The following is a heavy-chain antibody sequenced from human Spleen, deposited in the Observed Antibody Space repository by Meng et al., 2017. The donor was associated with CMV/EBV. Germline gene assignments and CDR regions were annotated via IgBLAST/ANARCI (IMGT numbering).Heavy chain of an antibody. V-gene: IGHV3-30*02. Sequence: GESLKISCEASGFTFDNYGVNWVRQAPGKGLEWVSFIQYDGSDKYYAEYVRGRYTISRDNSRNTVFLQLKSLTVEDTALYYCATSRGYSHRWGQGTLVTVSS. CDR3: ATSRGYSHR. D-gene: IGHD1-26*01. J-gene: IGHJ4*02. CDR2: IQYDGSDK. CDR1: GFTFDNYG.